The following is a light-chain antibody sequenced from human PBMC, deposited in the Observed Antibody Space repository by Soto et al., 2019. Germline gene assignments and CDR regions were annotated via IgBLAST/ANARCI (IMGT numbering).Light chain of an antibody. V-gene: IGLV2-14*01. CDR1: SSDIGSNNY. J-gene: IGLJ3*02. CDR3: SSYTTTTRL. CDR2: EVS. Sequence: QSALTQPASVSGSPGQSITISCTGTSSDIGSNNYVSWFQHRPGKAPTLIIYEVSNRPSGVSTHFSVSKSGNTASLTISGLLPEDEAEYYCSSYTTTTRLFGGGTKLTVL.